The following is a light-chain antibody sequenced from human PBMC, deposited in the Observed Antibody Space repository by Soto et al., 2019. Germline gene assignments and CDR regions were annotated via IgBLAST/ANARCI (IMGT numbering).Light chain of an antibody. CDR3: QQSYSTAWT. V-gene: IGKV1-39*01. Sequence: DIQMTQSPSSLSASVGDRVTITCRASQNISKYLNWYQQRAGKAPNLLIYSVSTLESWVPLRFSGSGAGTDFTLTVSSLQPEDFGSYYCQQSYSTAWTFDQGTRGDIK. CDR1: QNISKY. J-gene: IGKJ1*01. CDR2: SVS.